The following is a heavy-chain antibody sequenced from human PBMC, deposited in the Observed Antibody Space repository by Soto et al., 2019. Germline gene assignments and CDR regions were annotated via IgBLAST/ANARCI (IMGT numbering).Heavy chain of an antibody. J-gene: IGHJ3*02. Sequence: EVQLLESGGGLVQPGGSLRLSCAASGFTFSSYAMSWVRQVPGKGLEWVSAISGSGGSTYYADSVKGRFTISRDNSKNTLYLQMNSLRAEDTAVYYCTASSGWYNAFDIWGQGTMVTVSS. V-gene: IGHV3-23*01. D-gene: IGHD6-19*01. CDR1: GFTFSSYA. CDR3: TASSGWYNAFDI. CDR2: ISGSGGST.